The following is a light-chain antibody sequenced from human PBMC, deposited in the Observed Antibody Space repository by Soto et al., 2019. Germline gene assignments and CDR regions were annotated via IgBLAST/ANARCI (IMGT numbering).Light chain of an antibody. J-gene: IGLJ2*01. Sequence: SYELTQPPSVSVAPGETARITCGGNNIGSNSVHWYQQKPGQAPVLVMYFDSDRPSGIPERFSGSNSGNTATLTISRVEAGDEADYYWQVWDSSSGHVVSGGRTKVTVL. V-gene: IGLV3-21*04. CDR3: QVWDSSSGHVV. CDR2: FDS. CDR1: NIGSNS.